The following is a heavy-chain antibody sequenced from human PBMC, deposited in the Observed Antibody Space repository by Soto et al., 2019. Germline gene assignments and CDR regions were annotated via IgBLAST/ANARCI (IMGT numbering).Heavy chain of an antibody. CDR3: ARGADGPGRKYYFYYYGLDV. CDR1: GDSITSNNYF. J-gene: IGHJ6*02. CDR2: IYYSGST. D-gene: IGHD3-10*01. V-gene: IGHV4-61*05. Sequence: SETLSLTCTVSGDSITSNNYFWAWIRPAQGKGLKWIAYIYYSGSTNYNPSLKSRVTISVDTSKNQFSLKLSSVTAADTAVYYCARGADGPGRKYYFYYYGLDVWGQGTTVTVSS.